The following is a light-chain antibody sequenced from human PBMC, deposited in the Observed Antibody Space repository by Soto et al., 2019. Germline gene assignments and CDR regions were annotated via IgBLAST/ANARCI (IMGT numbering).Light chain of an antibody. CDR1: SSNIGNNY. Sequence: QSVLTQPPSASGTPGQRVTISCSGSSSNIGNNYVYWYQQLPGTAPTLLIYRNDQRPSRVPDRFSGFKYGTSASLAIGGLRSEDEADYYCSSWDDSLKGYVVFGGGTKLTVL. CDR2: RND. CDR3: SSWDDSLKGYVV. J-gene: IGLJ3*02. V-gene: IGLV1-47*01.